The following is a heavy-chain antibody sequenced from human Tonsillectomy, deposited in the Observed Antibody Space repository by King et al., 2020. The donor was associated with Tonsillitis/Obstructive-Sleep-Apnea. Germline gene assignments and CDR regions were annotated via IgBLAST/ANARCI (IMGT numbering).Heavy chain of an antibody. CDR3: ARDNFGWPFYYFDY. J-gene: IGHJ4*02. D-gene: IGHD6-19*01. V-gene: IGHV3-30*01. CDR2: ISFDGSNK. Sequence: VQLVESGGGVVQPGGSLRLACTASGFTFSSYTLHWVRQAPGKGLEWVALISFDGSNKYYASSVKGRFTISRDNSRNTLYLHMNSLRPEDTAVYYCARDNFGWPFYYFDYWGQGTLVTVSS. CDR1: GFTFSSYT.